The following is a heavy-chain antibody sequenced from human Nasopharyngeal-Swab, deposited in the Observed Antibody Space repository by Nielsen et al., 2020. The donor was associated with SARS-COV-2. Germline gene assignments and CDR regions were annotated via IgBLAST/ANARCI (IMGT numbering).Heavy chain of an antibody. CDR2: ISFDGSKK. Sequence: GGSLRLSCAASGFTFNSHGMHWVRQAPGKGLEWVAVISFDGSKKYYADSVKGRFTISRDSSKNTLYLQMNSLRVEDTAVYYCADLLLGAVLWFGESHYWGQGTLVTVSS. D-gene: IGHD3-10*01. V-gene: IGHV3-30*03. J-gene: IGHJ4*02. CDR1: GFTFNSHG. CDR3: ADLLLGAVLWFGESHY.